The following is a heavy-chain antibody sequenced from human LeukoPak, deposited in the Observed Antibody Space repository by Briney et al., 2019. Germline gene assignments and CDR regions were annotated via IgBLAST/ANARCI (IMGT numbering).Heavy chain of an antibody. CDR2: IYSGGDT. D-gene: IGHD6-13*01. Sequence: GGSLRLSCAASGFTVSSNYMSWVRQAPGKGLEWVSVIYSGGDTYYADSVKGRFTISRDNSKNTLYLQMNTLRAEDTAVYYCARDRNDPWHSSSWHYGMDVWGQGATVTVSS. V-gene: IGHV3-53*01. J-gene: IGHJ6*02. CDR1: GFTVSSNY. CDR3: ARDRNDPWHSSSWHYGMDV.